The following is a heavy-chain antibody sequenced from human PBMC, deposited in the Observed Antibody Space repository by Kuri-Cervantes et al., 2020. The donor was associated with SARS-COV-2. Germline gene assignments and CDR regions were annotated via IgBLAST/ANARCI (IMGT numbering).Heavy chain of an antibody. J-gene: IGHJ6*03. D-gene: IGHD4-23*01. CDR1: GYTFTSYG. V-gene: IGHV1-18*01. CDR3: ARDYGGNSGWAYYYYYMDV. CDR2: INAYNGNT. Sequence: ASVKVSCKASGYTFTSYGISWVRQAPGQGLEWMGWINAYNGNTNYAQKLQGRVTMTTDTSTSTAYMELRSLRSDDTAVYYCARDYGGNSGWAYYYYYMDVWGKGTTVTVSS.